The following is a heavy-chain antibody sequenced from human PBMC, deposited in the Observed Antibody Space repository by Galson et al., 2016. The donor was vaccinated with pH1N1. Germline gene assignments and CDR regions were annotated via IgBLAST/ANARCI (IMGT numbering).Heavy chain of an antibody. V-gene: IGHV1-69*13. J-gene: IGHJ6*03. Sequence: SVKVSCKAPGDTFSNYGVSWVRQAPGQGLEWMGGLIPMFGTVNYVQKLQGRVTITAEESSSTAYMELRRLTSEDTAVYYCARLGGGYGGNSNLYYYYHMDVWGKGTAVTVSS. CDR3: ARLGGGYGGNSNLYYYYHMDV. D-gene: IGHD4-23*01. CDR2: LIPMFGTV. CDR1: GDTFSNYG.